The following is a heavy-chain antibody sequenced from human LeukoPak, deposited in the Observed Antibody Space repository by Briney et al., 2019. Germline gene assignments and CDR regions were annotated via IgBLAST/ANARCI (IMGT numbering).Heavy chain of an antibody. CDR3: ARNVNHWNHVDC. J-gene: IGHJ4*02. CDR1: GFTFSSYG. V-gene: IGHV3-33*01. Sequence: PGRSLRLSCTASGFTFSSYGMHWVRQAPGKGLEWVTFIYNDGSQEYYADSVKGRFSISRDNSKNTLYLQMNSLRDEDTAICYCARNVNHWNHVDCWGQGTRVTVSS. CDR2: IYNDGSQE. D-gene: IGHD1-1*01.